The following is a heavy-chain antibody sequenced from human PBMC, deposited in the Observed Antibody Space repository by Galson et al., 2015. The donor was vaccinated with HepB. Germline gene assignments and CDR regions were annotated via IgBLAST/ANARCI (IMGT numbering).Heavy chain of an antibody. D-gene: IGHD6-19*01. CDR1: GFTFSSYE. CDR3: AREGWQWLADHYFDY. CDR2: ISSSGSTI. Sequence: SLRLSCAASGFTFSSYEMNWVRQAPGKGLEWVSYISSSGSTIYYADSVKGRFTISRDNAKNSLYLQMNSLRAEDTAVYYCAREGWQWLADHYFDYWGQGTLVTVSS. J-gene: IGHJ4*02. V-gene: IGHV3-48*03.